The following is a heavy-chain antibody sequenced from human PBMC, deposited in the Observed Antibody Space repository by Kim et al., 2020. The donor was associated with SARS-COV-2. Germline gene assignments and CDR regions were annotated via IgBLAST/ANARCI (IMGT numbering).Heavy chain of an antibody. Sequence: GESLKISCKGSGYSFTSYWIGWVRQMPGKGLEWMGIIYPGDSDTRYSPSFQGQVTISADKSISTAYLQWSSLKASDTAMYYCARLIYSSSNRGGTYDWYFDLWGRGTLVTVSS. J-gene: IGHJ2*01. CDR2: IYPGDSDT. CDR1: GYSFTSYW. CDR3: ARLIYSSSNRGGTYDWYFDL. D-gene: IGHD6-6*01. V-gene: IGHV5-51*01.